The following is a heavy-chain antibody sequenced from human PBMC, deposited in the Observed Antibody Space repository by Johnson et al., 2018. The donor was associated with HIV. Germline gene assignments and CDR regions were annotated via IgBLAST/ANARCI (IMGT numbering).Heavy chain of an antibody. CDR1: RFTFSSYA. D-gene: IGHD6-6*01. V-gene: IGHV3-33*08. CDR2: IWYDGSNK. J-gene: IGHJ3*02. CDR3: ASTRLGAFDI. Sequence: VQLVESGGGVVQPGGSLRLSCAASRFTFSSYAMHWVRQAPGKGLEWVAVIWYDGSNKYYADSVKGRFTISRDNSGNTLYLQMDSLRVEDTAVYYCASTRLGAFDIWGQGTMVTVSS.